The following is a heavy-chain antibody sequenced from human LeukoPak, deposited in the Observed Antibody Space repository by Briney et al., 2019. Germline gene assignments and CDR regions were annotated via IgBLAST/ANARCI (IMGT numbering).Heavy chain of an antibody. Sequence: NASETLSLTCAVYGGSFSGYYWSWIRQPPGKGLEWIGEINHSGSTNYNPSLKSRVTISVDTSKNQFSLKLSSVTAADTAVYYCARDPAGGAYDLWGHGTMVTVSS. J-gene: IGHJ3*01. CDR3: ARDPAGGAYDL. CDR1: GGSFSGYY. CDR2: INHSGST. V-gene: IGHV4-34*01.